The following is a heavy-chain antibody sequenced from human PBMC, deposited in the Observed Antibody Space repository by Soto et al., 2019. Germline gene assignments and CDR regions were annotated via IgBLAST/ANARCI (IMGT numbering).Heavy chain of an antibody. D-gene: IGHD2-15*01. CDR1: GYSFSNYW. Sequence: LGESLKISCKGSGYSFSNYWLRWVRQMPGKDLEWIGIIYPEDSETRYSPSFQALVTISVDKSISTAYLQWNSLQASDTATYYCMKVVERQVQRFLGWVCAHWGQGTPVTVSS. V-gene: IGHV5-51*01. CDR2: IYPEDSET. CDR3: MKVVERQVQRFLGWVCAH. J-gene: IGHJ4*02.